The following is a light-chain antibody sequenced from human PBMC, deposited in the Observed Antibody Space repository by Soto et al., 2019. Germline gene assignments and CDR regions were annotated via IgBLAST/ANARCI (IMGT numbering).Light chain of an antibody. V-gene: IGLV2-14*01. J-gene: IGLJ3*02. CDR2: EVS. CDR3: SSYTSSNTWV. CDR1: SRDVGGYKY. Sequence: QSALTQPASVSGSPGQSITLSCTGTSRDVGGYKYVSWYQQHPGNAPKVLIYEVSNRPSGVSNRFSGSKSGNTASLTISGLQAEDEADYYCSSYTSSNTWVFGGGTKVTVL.